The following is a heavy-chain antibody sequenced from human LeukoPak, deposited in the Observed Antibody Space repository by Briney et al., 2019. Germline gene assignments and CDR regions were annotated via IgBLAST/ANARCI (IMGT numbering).Heavy chain of an antibody. CDR2: ISSSSSYI. V-gene: IGHV3-21*01. Sequence: GGSLRLSCAAFGFTFSSYSMNWVRQAPGKGLEWVSSISSSSSYIYYADSVKGRFAISRDNAKNSLYLQMNSLRAEDTAVYYCARGGSTSYLIDYWGQGTLVTVSS. CDR3: ARGGSTSYLIDY. J-gene: IGHJ4*02. D-gene: IGHD2-2*01. CDR1: GFTFSSYS.